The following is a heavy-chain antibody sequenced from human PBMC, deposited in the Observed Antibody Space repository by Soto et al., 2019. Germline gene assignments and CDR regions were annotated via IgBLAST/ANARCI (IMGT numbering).Heavy chain of an antibody. CDR1: GYTFTSYG. D-gene: IGHD3-10*01. V-gene: IGHV1-18*01. CDR2: ISAYNGNT. Sequence: QVQLVQSGAEVKKPGASVKVSCKASGYTFTSYGISWVRQAPGQGLEWMGWISAYNGNTNYAQKLQGRVTMTTDTSTSTGCMGLRSLTSDDTAVYYCARDKGDGSGSYYGYWGQGTLVTVSS. CDR3: ARDKGDGSGSYYGY. J-gene: IGHJ4*02.